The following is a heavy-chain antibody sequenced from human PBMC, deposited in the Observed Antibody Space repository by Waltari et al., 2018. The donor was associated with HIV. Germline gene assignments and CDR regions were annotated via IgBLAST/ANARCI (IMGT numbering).Heavy chain of an antibody. CDR2: IRGSSSDT. CDR3: ATSWGYCGSGRCYYPFEY. Sequence: EIQLLESGGGSLQPGESLRLSCVGSGFSFKSHSMSWVRQAPGKGLEWVAAIRGSSSDTFYADAVRGRFTISRDNSKDTLFLQLNSLGPEDTATYFCATSWGYCGSGRCYYPFEYWGQGTLVTVSS. J-gene: IGHJ4*02. D-gene: IGHD2-2*01. V-gene: IGHV3-23*01. CDR1: GFSFKSHS.